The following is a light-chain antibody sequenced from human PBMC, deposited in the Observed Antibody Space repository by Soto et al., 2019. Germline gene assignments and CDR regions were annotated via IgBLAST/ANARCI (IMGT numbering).Light chain of an antibody. CDR3: QQYNSNSA. CDR2: KAS. Sequence: DIQMTQSPSTLSASVGDRVTINCRASQSISSWLAWYQQKPATAPKLLIYKASTLESGVPSRFSGSGSGTEFTLTISSLQPDDFATYYCQQYNSNSAFGQGTKVEIK. J-gene: IGKJ1*01. V-gene: IGKV1-5*03. CDR1: QSISSW.